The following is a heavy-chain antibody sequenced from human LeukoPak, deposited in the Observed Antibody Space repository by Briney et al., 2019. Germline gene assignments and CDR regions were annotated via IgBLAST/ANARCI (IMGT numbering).Heavy chain of an antibody. V-gene: IGHV1-2*02. CDR2: INPNSGGT. J-gene: IGHJ4*02. Sequence: GASVKVSCKASGYTFTGYYMHWVRQAPGQGLEWMGWINPNSGGTNYAQKFQGRVTMTRDTSISTAYMELSRLRSDDTAVYYCARDGILTGYSLFDYWGQGTLVTVSS. D-gene: IGHD3-9*01. CDR3: ARDGILTGYSLFDY. CDR1: GYTFTGYY.